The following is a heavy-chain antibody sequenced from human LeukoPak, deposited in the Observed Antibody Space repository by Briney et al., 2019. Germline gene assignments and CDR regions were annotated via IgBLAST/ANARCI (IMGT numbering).Heavy chain of an antibody. D-gene: IGHD6-13*01. CDR2: INSRSSTI. CDR3: ARYWSGWSADY. V-gene: IGHV3-48*01. J-gene: IGHJ4*02. CDR1: GFTFNRDW. Sequence: GGSLRLSCAASGFTFNRDWTAWVRQAPGKGLEWVSYINSRSSTIYYADSVKGRFTISRDNAKNSLYLQMNSLRAEDTAVYYCARYWSGWSADYWGQGTLVTVSS.